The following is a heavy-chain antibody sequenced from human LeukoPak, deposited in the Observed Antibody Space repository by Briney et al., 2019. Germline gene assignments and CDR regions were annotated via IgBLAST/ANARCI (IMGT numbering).Heavy chain of an antibody. V-gene: IGHV4-59*01. CDR2: IYYSGST. CDR1: GGSISSYY. Sequence: SETLSLTCTVSGGSISSYYWSWIRQPPGKGLEWIGYIYYSGSTDYNPSLKSRVTISVDTSKNQFSLKLSSVTAADTAVYYCARSAPYCRGGGCYHYWGQGTLVTVSS. J-gene: IGHJ4*02. D-gene: IGHD2-15*01. CDR3: ARSAPYCRGGGCYHY.